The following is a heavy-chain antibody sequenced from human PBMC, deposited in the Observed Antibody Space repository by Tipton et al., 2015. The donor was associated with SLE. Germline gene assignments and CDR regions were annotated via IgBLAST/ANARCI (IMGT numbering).Heavy chain of an antibody. D-gene: IGHD4-11*01. Sequence: TLSLTCSVSGGSISSSSYYWGWIRQPPGKGLEWIGSIFHIGSTYYNPSLKSRVTISVDTSKNQFSLKLSSVTAADTAVYYCARGVGYSNYVDYWGQGTLVTVSS. CDR2: IFHIGST. V-gene: IGHV4-39*07. CDR1: GGSISSSSYY. J-gene: IGHJ4*02. CDR3: ARGVGYSNYVDY.